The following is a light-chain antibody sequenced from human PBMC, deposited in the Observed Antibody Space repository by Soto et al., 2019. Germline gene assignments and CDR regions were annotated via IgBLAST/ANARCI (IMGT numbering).Light chain of an antibody. J-gene: IGKJ4*01. Sequence: EIVMTQSPATLSVSPGERATLSCRASQSVSSNLAWYQQKPGQTPKLLIYVASTRATGIPARFSGSGSGTEFNLTLSSLQSEDFAVYYCQQYNVWPLTFGGGTKVEFK. CDR1: QSVSSN. CDR3: QQYNVWPLT. V-gene: IGKV3-15*01. CDR2: VAS.